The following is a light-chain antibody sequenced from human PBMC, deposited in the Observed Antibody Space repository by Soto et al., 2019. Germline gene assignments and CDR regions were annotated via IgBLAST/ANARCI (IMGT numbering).Light chain of an antibody. CDR2: WAS. Sequence: DIVMTQSPDSLAVSLGERATINCKSSQSVLYSANNKNSVAWYQQKPGQPPQLLIYWASTRESGVPDRFSGSEAGTDFTLTISSLQAEDVAVYYGQQYYNTRWTFGQGTKVEIK. CDR3: QQYYNTRWT. J-gene: IGKJ1*01. CDR1: QSVLYSANNKNS. V-gene: IGKV4-1*01.